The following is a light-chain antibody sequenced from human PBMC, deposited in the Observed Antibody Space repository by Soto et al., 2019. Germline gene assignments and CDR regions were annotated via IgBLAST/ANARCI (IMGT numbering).Light chain of an antibody. Sequence: EFAFTQSPGTQSVSQVERATLSGRGSQSVRSDYLSWYQKKPGQDPSIHIYGASTRAAGIPDRFTGSASGTDFNLTISRLETEDFAVYECQQYGSSTRTFGQGTKGDIK. CDR2: GAS. CDR3: QQYGSSTRT. CDR1: QSVRSDY. J-gene: IGKJ1*01. V-gene: IGKV3-20*01.